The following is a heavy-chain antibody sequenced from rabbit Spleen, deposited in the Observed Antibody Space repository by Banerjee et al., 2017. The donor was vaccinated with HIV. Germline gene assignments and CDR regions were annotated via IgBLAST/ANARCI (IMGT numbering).Heavy chain of an antibody. CDR2: TAGGRSAFT. CDR3: ARDTGSSFSTYGMDL. Sequence: QSLEESGGGLVQPEGSLTLTCTTSGFSFSSNDYMCWVRQAPGKGLEWIACTAGGRSAFTYYASWAKGRFTCSKASSTTVTLQMISLTAADTATYFCARDTGSSFSTYGMDLWGPGTLVTVS. CDR1: GFSFSSNDY. J-gene: IGHJ6*01. D-gene: IGHD8-1*01. V-gene: IGHV1S40*01.